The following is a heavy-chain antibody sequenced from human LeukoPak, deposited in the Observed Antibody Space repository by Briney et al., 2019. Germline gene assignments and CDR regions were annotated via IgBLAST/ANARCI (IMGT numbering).Heavy chain of an antibody. V-gene: IGHV3-7*01. J-gene: IGHJ4*02. CDR2: IKQDGSEK. Sequence: GGSLRLSCAASGFIFNNYAMTWVRQAPGKGLEWVANIKQDGSEKYYVDSVKGRFTISRDNAKNSLYLQINSLRAEDTAVYHCARGSPYFDYWGQGTLVTVSS. CDR3: ARGSPYFDY. CDR1: GFIFNNYA.